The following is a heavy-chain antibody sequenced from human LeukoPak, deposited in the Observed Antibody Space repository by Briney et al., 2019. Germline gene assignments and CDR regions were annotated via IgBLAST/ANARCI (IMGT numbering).Heavy chain of an antibody. J-gene: IGHJ4*02. CDR1: GFTFSSNY. V-gene: IGHV3-53*01. D-gene: IGHD1-26*01. CDR3: ARGPWGVGAYFDY. Sequence: GGSLRLSCAASGFTFSSNYMSWVRQPPGKGLEWVSVIYSGGSTYYADSVKGRFTISRDNSKNTLYLQMNSLRAEDTAVYYCARGPWGVGAYFDYWGQGTLVTVSS. CDR2: IYSGGST.